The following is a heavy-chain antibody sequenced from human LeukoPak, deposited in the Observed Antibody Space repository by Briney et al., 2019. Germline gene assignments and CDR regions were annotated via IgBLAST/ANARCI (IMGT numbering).Heavy chain of an antibody. CDR2: IIPIFGTA. D-gene: IGHD1-26*01. CDR1: GGTFSSYA. CDR3: ARGVGNEGLTI. Sequence: SVKVSCKASGGTFSSYAISWVRQAPGQGLEWMGGIIPIFGTANYAQKFQGRVAMTTETFTSTADMEVTSLRSDDTAVYYCARGVGNEGLTIWGQGTLVTVSS. V-gene: IGHV1-69*05. J-gene: IGHJ3*02.